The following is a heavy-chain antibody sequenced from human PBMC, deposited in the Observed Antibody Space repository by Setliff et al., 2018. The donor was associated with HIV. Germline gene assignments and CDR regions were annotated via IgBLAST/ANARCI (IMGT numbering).Heavy chain of an antibody. J-gene: IGHJ4*02. CDR2: INPKSGVT. D-gene: IGHD2-15*01. CDR3: ARDLIRITPHGDLPF. V-gene: IGHV1-2*06. CDR1: GYTFSTNA. Sequence: ASVKVSCKASGYTFSTNAIHWVRQAPGHGLEWVGRINPKSGVTSYAQNFRARVTMTRDTSSTTAYMELSTLRSDDTALYYCARDLIRITPHGDLPFWGQGTLVTVSS.